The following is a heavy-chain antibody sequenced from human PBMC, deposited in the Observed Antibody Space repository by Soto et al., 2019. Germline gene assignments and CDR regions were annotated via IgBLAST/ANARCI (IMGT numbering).Heavy chain of an antibody. V-gene: IGHV4-59*08. J-gene: IGHJ6*02. Sequence: QVQLQESGPGLVKPSETLCLSCTVSGGSISSYYWSWFRQSPGKRMEWIGYVHHSWGSSYNPSLQSRVAISLDTSKSQFSLKVTSVTATDTAVYYCARQGFGPLHGLVDVWGQGTTVTVS. D-gene: IGHD3-10*01. CDR3: ARQGFGPLHGLVDV. CDR1: GGSISSYY. CDR2: VHHSWGS.